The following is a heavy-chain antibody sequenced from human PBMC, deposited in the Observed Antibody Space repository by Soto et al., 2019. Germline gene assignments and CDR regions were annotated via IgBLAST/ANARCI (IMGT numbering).Heavy chain of an antibody. CDR2: IYYSGST. Sequence: SETLSLTCTVSGGSISSGGYYWSWIRQHPGKGLEWIGYIYYSGSTYYNPSLKSRVTISVDTSKNQFSLKLSSVTAADTAVYYCARGRRVVVAATYNYYYYMDVWGKGTTVTVSS. CDR1: GGSISSGGYY. V-gene: IGHV4-31*03. CDR3: ARGRRVVVAATYNYYYYMDV. D-gene: IGHD2-15*01. J-gene: IGHJ6*03.